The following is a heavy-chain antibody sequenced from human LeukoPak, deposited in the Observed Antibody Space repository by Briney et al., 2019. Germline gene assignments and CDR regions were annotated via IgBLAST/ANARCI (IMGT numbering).Heavy chain of an antibody. CDR1: GFTFSSYA. Sequence: GGSLRLSCAASGFTFSSYAMSWVRQAPGKGLEWVSAISGSGGSTYYADSVKGRFTISRNNSKNTLYLQMNSLRAEDTAVYYCAKADFWSGYFSPWGQGTLVTVSS. V-gene: IGHV3-23*01. J-gene: IGHJ5*02. CDR2: ISGSGGST. CDR3: AKADFWSGYFSP. D-gene: IGHD3-3*01.